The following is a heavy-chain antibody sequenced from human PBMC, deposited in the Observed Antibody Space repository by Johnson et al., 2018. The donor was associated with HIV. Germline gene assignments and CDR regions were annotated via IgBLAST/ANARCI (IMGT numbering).Heavy chain of an antibody. Sequence: QVQLVESGGGVVQPGGSLRLSCVASGLPLSNYGMHWVRQAPGKGLEWVAFIRYDETNKDYADSVKGRFTISRDNSKNTLYLQMNSLRTEDTALYYCAKDASSGWAGAFDIWGQGTMVTVSS. V-gene: IGHV3-30*02. CDR2: IRYDETNK. J-gene: IGHJ3*02. D-gene: IGHD6-19*01. CDR1: GLPLSNYG. CDR3: AKDASSGWAGAFDI.